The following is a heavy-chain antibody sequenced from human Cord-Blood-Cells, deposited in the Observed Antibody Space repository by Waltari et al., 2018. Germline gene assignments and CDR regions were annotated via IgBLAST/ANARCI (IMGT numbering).Heavy chain of an antibody. CDR2: INPSGGST. Sequence: GYPFTSYYLHWVRQAPGQGLEWMGIINPSGGSTSYAQKFQGRVTMTRDTSTSTVYMELSSLRSEDTAVYYCARGVLEWLSYLDYWGQGTLVTVSA. CDR1: GYPFTSYY. D-gene: IGHD3-3*01. CDR3: ARGVLEWLSYLDY. V-gene: IGHV1-46*01. J-gene: IGHJ4*02.